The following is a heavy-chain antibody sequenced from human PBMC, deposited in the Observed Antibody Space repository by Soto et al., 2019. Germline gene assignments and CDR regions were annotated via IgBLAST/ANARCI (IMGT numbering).Heavy chain of an antibody. V-gene: IGHV3-21*01. Sequence: ESGGGLVKPGGSLRLSCAASGFTFSSYSMNWVRQAPGKGLEWVSSISSSSSYIYYADSVKVRFTISRDNAKNSLYLQMNSLRAEDTAVYYCARDPMDRQQQLVVLDYWGQGTLVTVSS. CDR2: ISSSSSYI. J-gene: IGHJ4*02. CDR3: ARDPMDRQQQLVVLDY. D-gene: IGHD6-13*01. CDR1: GFTFSSYS.